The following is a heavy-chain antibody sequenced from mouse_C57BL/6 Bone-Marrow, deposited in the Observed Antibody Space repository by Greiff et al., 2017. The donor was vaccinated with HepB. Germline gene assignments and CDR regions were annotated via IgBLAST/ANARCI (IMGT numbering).Heavy chain of an antibody. CDR2: IDPSDSYT. J-gene: IGHJ2*01. Sequence: QVQLQQPGAELVMPGASVKLSCKASGYTFTSYWMHWVKQRPGQGLEWIGEIDPSDSYTNYNQKFKGKSTLTVDKSSRTAYMQLSSLTSEDSAVYYCARSPSYYYGSSSGYFDYWGQGTTLTVSS. D-gene: IGHD1-1*01. CDR1: GYTFTSYW. V-gene: IGHV1-69*01. CDR3: ARSPSYYYGSSSGYFDY.